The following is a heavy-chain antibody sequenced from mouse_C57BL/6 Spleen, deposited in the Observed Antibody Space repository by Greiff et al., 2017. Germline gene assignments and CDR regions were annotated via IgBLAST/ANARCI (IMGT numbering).Heavy chain of an antibody. J-gene: IGHJ3*01. CDR1: GYTFTSYW. D-gene: IGHD1-1*01. Sequence: QVQLQQSGAELAKPGASVKLSCKASGYTFTSYWMHWVKQRPGQGLEWIGYINPSSGYTKYNQKFKDKVTLTADNSSSTAYMQLSRLTHEDSAVYYWERGEDRDTTPQAYWGQGTLVAVSA. CDR2: INPSSGYT. V-gene: IGHV1-7*01. CDR3: ERGEDRDTTPQAY.